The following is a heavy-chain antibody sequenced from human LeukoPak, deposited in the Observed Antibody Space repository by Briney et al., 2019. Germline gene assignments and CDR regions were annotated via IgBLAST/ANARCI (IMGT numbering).Heavy chain of an antibody. CDR3: ARYPLLPDAFDI. D-gene: IGHD2-15*01. V-gene: IGHV4-59*01. CDR2: IYYSGST. J-gene: IGHJ3*02. CDR1: GGSISSYY. Sequence: ETLSLTCTVSGGSISSYYWSWIRQPPGKGLEWIGYIYYSGSTNYNPSLKSRVTISVDTSKNQFSLKLSSVTAADTAVYYCARYPLLPDAFDIWGQGTMVTVSS.